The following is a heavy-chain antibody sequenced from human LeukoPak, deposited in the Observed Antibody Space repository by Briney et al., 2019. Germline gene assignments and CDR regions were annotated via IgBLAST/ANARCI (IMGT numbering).Heavy chain of an antibody. Sequence: ASVKVSCKASGYTFTSYAISWVRQAPGQGLEWMGWISAYNGNTNYAQKLQGRVTMTTDTSTSTAYMELRSLRSDDTAVYYCARVRDSGTYVGFDYWGQGTLVTVSS. CDR3: ARVRDSGTYVGFDY. V-gene: IGHV1-18*01. CDR1: GYTFTSYA. D-gene: IGHD1-26*01. CDR2: ISAYNGNT. J-gene: IGHJ4*02.